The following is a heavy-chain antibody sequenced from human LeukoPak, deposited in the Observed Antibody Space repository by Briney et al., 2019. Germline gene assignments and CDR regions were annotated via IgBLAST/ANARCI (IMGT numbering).Heavy chain of an antibody. V-gene: IGHV1-18*01. CDR3: ARKREKAGGYDILTGYLPQYYYYGMDV. D-gene: IGHD3-9*01. CDR2: ISAYNGNT. CDR1: GYTFTNYG. J-gene: IGHJ6*02. Sequence: ASVKVPCKASGYTFTNYGISWVRQAPGQGLGWMGWISAYNGNTHYAQKLQGRVTMTTDTSTSTAYMELRSLRSDDTAVYYCARKREKAGGYDILTGYLPQYYYYGMDVWCQGTTVTVSS.